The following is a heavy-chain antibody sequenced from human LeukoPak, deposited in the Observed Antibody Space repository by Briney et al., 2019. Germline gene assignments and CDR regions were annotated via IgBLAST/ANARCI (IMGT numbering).Heavy chain of an antibody. Sequence: PSETLSHTCAVYGGSFSGYYWSWIRQPPGKGLEWIGEINHSGSTNYNPSLKSRVTISVDTSKNQFSLKLSSVTAADTAVYYCARARGYSYGYADYWGQGTLVTVSS. D-gene: IGHD5-18*01. J-gene: IGHJ4*02. CDR1: GGSFSGYY. V-gene: IGHV4-34*01. CDR3: ARARGYSYGYADY. CDR2: INHSGST.